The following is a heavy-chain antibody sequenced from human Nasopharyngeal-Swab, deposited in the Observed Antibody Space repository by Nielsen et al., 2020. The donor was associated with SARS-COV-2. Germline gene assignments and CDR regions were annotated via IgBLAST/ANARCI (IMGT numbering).Heavy chain of an antibody. J-gene: IGHJ4*02. CDR1: GGSISSSNYY. Sequence: SETLSLTCSVSGGSISSSNYYWGWIRRPPEKGLEWIGSIYHTGYTDDNPSLESRVTMSVDTSKNQFSLRLSSVTAADTAVYYCARLGGSYGYRHFDYWCQGTLVTVSS. CDR3: ARLGGSYGYRHFDY. D-gene: IGHD5-18*01. V-gene: IGHV4-39*01. CDR2: IYHTGYT.